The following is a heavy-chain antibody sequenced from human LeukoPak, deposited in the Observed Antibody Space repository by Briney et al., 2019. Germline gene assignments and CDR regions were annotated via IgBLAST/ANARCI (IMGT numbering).Heavy chain of an antibody. Sequence: SVNVSCKASGGTFSSYAISWVRQAPGQGLEWMGGIIPIFGTANYAQKFQGRVTITADESTSTAYMELSSLRSEDTAVYYCARGRITMVRGVGYYYYGMDVWGQGTTVTVSS. J-gene: IGHJ6*02. CDR2: IIPIFGTA. V-gene: IGHV1-69*13. CDR3: ARGRITMVRGVGYYYYGMDV. D-gene: IGHD3-10*01. CDR1: GGTFSSYA.